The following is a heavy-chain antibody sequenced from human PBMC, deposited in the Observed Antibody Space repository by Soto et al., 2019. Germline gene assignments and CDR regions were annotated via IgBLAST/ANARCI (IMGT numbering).Heavy chain of an antibody. Sequence: SETLSLTCTVAGGSISGFYWSWVRQPAGKGLEWIGRIYSSGATKYNPSLRNRVTMSVDTSTDQYSLNLASMTAADTAVYFCARGPFSGNDCYLDVWGQGTQVTVSS. CDR1: GGSISGFY. CDR2: IYSSGAT. V-gene: IGHV4-4*07. CDR3: ARGPFSGNDCYLDV. D-gene: IGHD2-21*02. J-gene: IGHJ4*02.